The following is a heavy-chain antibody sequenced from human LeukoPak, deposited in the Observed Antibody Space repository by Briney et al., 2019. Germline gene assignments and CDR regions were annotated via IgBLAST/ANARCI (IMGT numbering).Heavy chain of an antibody. CDR3: ARLYYDFWSGYPYYFDY. V-gene: IGHV4-39*01. Sequence: SETLSLTCTVSGGSISSSSYYWGWIRQPPGKGLEWIGSIYYSGSTYYNPSLKSRVTISVDTSKNQFSLKLSSVTAADTAVNYCARLYYDFWSGYPYYFDYWGQGTLVTVSS. J-gene: IGHJ4*02. CDR1: GGSISSSSYY. CDR2: IYYSGST. D-gene: IGHD3-3*01.